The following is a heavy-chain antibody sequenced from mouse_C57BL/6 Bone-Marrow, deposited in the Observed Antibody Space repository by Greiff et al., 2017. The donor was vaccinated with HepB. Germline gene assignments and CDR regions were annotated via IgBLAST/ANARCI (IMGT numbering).Heavy chain of an antibody. Sequence: EVQLVESGPGLVKPSQSLSLTCSVTGYSITSGYYWTWIRQFPGNKLEWMGYISYDGSNNYNPSLKNRISITRDTSKNKFFLKLNSVTTEDTATYYCARDGGLLPDYYAMDYWGQGTSVTVSS. CDR3: ARDGGLLPDYYAMDY. V-gene: IGHV3-6*01. CDR1: GYSITSGYY. J-gene: IGHJ4*01. D-gene: IGHD2-3*01. CDR2: ISYDGSN.